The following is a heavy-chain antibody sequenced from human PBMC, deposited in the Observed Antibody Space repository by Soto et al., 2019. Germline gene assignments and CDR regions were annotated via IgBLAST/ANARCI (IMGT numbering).Heavy chain of an antibody. Sequence: GGSLRLSCAASGFTFSSYSMNWVRQAPGKGLEWVSSISSSSYIYYADSVKGRFTISRDNAKNSLYLQMNSLRAEDTAVYYCARTRFDFWSGSYYYYYGMDVWGQGTTVTVSS. J-gene: IGHJ6*02. V-gene: IGHV3-21*01. CDR2: ISSSSYI. D-gene: IGHD3-3*01. CDR1: GFTFSSYS. CDR3: ARTRFDFWSGSYYYYYGMDV.